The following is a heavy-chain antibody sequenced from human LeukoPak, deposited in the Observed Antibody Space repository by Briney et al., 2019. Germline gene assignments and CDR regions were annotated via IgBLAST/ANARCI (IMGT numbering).Heavy chain of an antibody. CDR2: IYYSGST. CDR1: GGSISSGDYY. CDR3: ARALALSPGIAAAGTRWYFDL. Sequence: SETLSLTCTVSGGSISSGDYYWSWIRQPPGKGLEWIGYIYYSGSTYYNPSLKSRVTISVDTSKNQFSLKLSSVTAADTAVYYCARALALSPGIAAAGTRWYFDLWGRGTLVTVSS. D-gene: IGHD6-13*01. V-gene: IGHV4-30-4*08. J-gene: IGHJ2*01.